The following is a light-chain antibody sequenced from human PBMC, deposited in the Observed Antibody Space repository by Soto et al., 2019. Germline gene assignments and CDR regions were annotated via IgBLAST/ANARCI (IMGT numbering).Light chain of an antibody. CDR2: KAS. CDR1: QSISSG. Sequence: EIQITQSPSTLSASXXDRVPITCRASQSISSGLAWYQQKPGKAPXXLIYKASTLKIGVPSRFSGSGSGTEFTLTISSLQPDDFATYYCQQYNSYSTFGQGTKVDIK. J-gene: IGKJ1*01. V-gene: IGKV1-5*03. CDR3: QQYNSYST.